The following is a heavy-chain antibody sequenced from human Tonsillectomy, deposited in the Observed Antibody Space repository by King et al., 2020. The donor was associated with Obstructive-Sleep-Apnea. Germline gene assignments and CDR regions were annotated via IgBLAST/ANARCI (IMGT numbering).Heavy chain of an antibody. CDR3: ARDTLYYYGSGSLVDY. Sequence: VQLVESGGGVVQPGRSLRLSCAASGFTFSSYAMHWVRPAPGKGLDGVAVISYDGSNKYYADSVKGRFTLPRDNSKNTLYLQMNSLRAEDTAVYYCARDTLYYYGSGSLVDYWGQGTLVTVSS. CDR1: GFTFSSYA. CDR2: ISYDGSNK. V-gene: IGHV3-30*04. J-gene: IGHJ4*02. D-gene: IGHD3-10*01.